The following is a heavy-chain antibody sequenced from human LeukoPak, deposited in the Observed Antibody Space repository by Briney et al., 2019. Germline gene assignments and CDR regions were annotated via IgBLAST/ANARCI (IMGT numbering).Heavy chain of an antibody. CDR1: GYTLTELS. J-gene: IGHJ4*02. D-gene: IGHD6-19*01. CDR2: FDPEDGET. Sequence: ASVKVSCKVSGYTLTELSMHWVRQAPGKGLGWMGGFDPEDGETIYAQKFQGRVTMTEDTSTDTAYMELSSLRSEDTAVYYCATPGGWYRMYYFDYWGQGTLVTVSS. CDR3: ATPGGWYRMYYFDY. V-gene: IGHV1-24*01.